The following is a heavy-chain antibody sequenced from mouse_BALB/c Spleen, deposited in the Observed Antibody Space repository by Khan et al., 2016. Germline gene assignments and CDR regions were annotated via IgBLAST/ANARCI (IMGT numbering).Heavy chain of an antibody. J-gene: IGHJ4*01. D-gene: IGHD2-4*01. CDR3: AREGLRRTGYAMDY. CDR2: INTYTGEP. CDR1: GYTFTNYG. Sequence: QIQLVQSGPELKKPGETVKISCKASGYTFTNYGMNWVKQAPGKGLKWMGWINTYTGEPTYADDFKGRFAFSLETSANTAYLQINNLKNEDTGTYYCAREGLRRTGYAMDYWGQGTSVTVSS. V-gene: IGHV9-3-1*01.